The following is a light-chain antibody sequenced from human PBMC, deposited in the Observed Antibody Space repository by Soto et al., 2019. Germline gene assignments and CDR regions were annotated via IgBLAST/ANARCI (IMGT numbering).Light chain of an antibody. J-gene: IGKJ2*01. CDR2: DAS. CDR1: QSINNY. CDR3: QQRAGWPYT. V-gene: IGKV3-11*01. Sequence: DIVLTQSPGTLSLSPGERVTLSCRASQSINNYLAWYQQKPGQAPRLLIYDASNRATGIPSRFSGRGSGTGFTLRISGLEPEDFATYYCQQRAGWPYTFGQGTRLEIK.